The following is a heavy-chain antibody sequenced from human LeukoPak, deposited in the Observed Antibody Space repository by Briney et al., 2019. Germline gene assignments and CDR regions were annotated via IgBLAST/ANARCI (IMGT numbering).Heavy chain of an antibody. CDR1: GYTFTTYG. CDR3: ARGNHLPYFDY. J-gene: IGHJ4*02. D-gene: IGHD1-14*01. Sequence: APVKVSCKASGYTFTTYGISWVRQAPGQGLEWMGWISGYNGNTNYAQKFQGRVTMTTDTSTSTAYMDLRSLRSDDTAVYYCARGNHLPYFDYWGQGTLVTVSS. V-gene: IGHV1-18*01. CDR2: ISGYNGNT.